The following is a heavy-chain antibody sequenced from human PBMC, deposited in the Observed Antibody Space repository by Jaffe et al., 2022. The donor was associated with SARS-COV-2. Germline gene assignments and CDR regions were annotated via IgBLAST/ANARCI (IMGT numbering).Heavy chain of an antibody. CDR1: GFTFSSYA. Sequence: QVQLVESGGGVVQPGRSLRLSCAASGFTFSSYAMHWVRQAPGKGLEWVAIISYDGSNEYYADSVKGRFTISRDNSKNTLFLQMNSLRPEDTAVYYCARDPTSATRGERFDYWGQGTRVTVSS. CDR2: ISYDGSNE. J-gene: IGHJ4*02. D-gene: IGHD3-10*01. V-gene: IGHV3-30*04. CDR3: ARDPTSATRGERFDY.